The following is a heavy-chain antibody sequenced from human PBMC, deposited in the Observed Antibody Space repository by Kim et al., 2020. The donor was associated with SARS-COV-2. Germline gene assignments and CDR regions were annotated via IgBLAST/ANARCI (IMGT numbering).Heavy chain of an antibody. V-gene: IGHV4-59*01. J-gene: IGHJ4*02. D-gene: IGHD3-22*01. CDR1: GGSISSSY. Sequence: SETLSLTCTVSGGSISSSYWSWIRQPPGKGLEWIGYISYSGSTNYNPSLKSRVTISVDTSKNQFSLKLSSVTAADTAVYYCARVNPPDYYEDYWGQGTLVTASS. CDR2: ISYSGST. CDR3: ARVNPPDYYEDY.